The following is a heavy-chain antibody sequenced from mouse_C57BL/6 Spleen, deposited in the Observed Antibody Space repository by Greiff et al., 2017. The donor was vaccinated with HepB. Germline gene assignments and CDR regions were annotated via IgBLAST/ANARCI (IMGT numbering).Heavy chain of an antibody. V-gene: IGHV1-81*01. CDR2: IYPRSGNT. D-gene: IGHD1-1*01. CDR1: GYTFTSYG. Sequence: VQLQQSGAELARPGASVKLSCKASGYTFTSYGISWVKQRTGQGLEWIGEIYPRSGNTYYNEKFKGKATLTADKSSSTAYMELRSLTSEDSAVYFCARSLFITTVVGAYWGQGTLVTVSA. CDR3: ARSLFITTVVGAY. J-gene: IGHJ3*01.